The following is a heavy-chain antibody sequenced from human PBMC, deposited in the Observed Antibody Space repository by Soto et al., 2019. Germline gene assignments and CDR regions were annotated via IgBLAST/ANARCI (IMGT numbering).Heavy chain of an antibody. Sequence: QVQLVESGGGVVQPGRSLRLSCAASGFTFSSYGMHWVRQAPGKGLEWVAVIWYDGSNKYYADSVKGRFTISRDNSKNTLYLQMNSLRAEDTAVYYCARDPTIFGVVNLFDYCGQGTLVTVSS. CDR1: GFTFSSYG. J-gene: IGHJ4*02. CDR3: ARDPTIFGVVNLFDY. CDR2: IWYDGSNK. D-gene: IGHD3-3*01. V-gene: IGHV3-33*01.